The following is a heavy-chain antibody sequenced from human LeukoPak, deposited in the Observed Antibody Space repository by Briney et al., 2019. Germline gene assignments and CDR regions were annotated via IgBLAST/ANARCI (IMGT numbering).Heavy chain of an antibody. CDR3: ARDRYYYYGSFDL. V-gene: IGHV3-30-3*01. D-gene: IGHD3-10*01. CDR1: GIIFSSYA. CDR2: ISYDGSIK. Sequence: GGSLRLSCAVSGIIFSSYAMHCVRQAPGKGREWVASISYDGSIKDYADSVNGRFTISRDNSKNTMYIQMNSLRSEDTAIYYCARDRYYYYGSFDLWGRGTLVTVSS. J-gene: IGHJ4*02.